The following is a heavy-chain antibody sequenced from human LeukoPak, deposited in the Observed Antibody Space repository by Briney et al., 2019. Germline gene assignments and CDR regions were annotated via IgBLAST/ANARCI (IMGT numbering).Heavy chain of an antibody. V-gene: IGHV3-74*01. Sequence: GGSLRLSCVASEFDFFSYGMQWVRQAPGKGLVWVSRIFTDGSTTSYADSVRGRFTISRDNAKNTLYLEMKSLRVEDTAVYYCARELPREVTLDYWGQGTLVTVSP. J-gene: IGHJ4*01. CDR2: IFTDGSTT. CDR3: ARELPREVTLDY. CDR1: EFDFFSYG. D-gene: IGHD2-21*02.